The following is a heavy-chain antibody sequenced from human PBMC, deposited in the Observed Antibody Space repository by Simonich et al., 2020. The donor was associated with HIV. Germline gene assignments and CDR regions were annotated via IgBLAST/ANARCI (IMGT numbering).Heavy chain of an antibody. CDR1: GYTFTGNY. CDR3: ARGPFPNYYGSGSYWGGLDY. J-gene: IGHJ4*02. V-gene: IGHV1-2*02. CDR2: FSPNSGDT. D-gene: IGHD3-10*01. Sequence: QVQLVQSGAEVKKLGASVKVSCKASGYTFTGNYMNWVRQAPGQGLGWRGGFSPNSGDTNYAQKFQGRVTITRDTSISTAYMELSRLRSDDTAVYYCARGPFPNYYGSGSYWGGLDYWGQGTPVTVSS.